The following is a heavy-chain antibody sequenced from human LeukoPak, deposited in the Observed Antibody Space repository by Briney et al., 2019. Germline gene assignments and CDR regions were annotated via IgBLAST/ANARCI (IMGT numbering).Heavy chain of an antibody. CDR2: IKQDGSEK. V-gene: IGHV3-7*01. Sequence: GGSLRLSWPASGFTFSSYWMSWVRQAPGKGLEWLAKIKQDGSEKYYVDSVKGRFTISRDNAKNSLSLQMNSLRAEDTAVYYCARDQGYCTSASCRGDAFDVWGQGSMVSVSS. CDR1: GFTFSSYW. CDR3: ARDQGYCTSASCRGDAFDV. D-gene: IGHD2-2*01. J-gene: IGHJ3*01.